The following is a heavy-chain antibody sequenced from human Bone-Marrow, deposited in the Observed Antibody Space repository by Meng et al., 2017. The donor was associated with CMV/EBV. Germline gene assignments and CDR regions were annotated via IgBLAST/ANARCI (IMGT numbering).Heavy chain of an antibody. D-gene: IGHD1-1*01. CDR3: ARDSSTENYYYFGVDV. Sequence: SVKVSCKASGGTFSKYAISWVRQAPGQGLEWMGGIIPIFGTAHYAQKFQGRVTITTDESTSTAYMELSSLRSEDTAVYYCARDSSTENYYYFGVDVWGQGTTVTVSS. J-gene: IGHJ6*02. CDR1: GGTFSKYA. V-gene: IGHV1-69*05. CDR2: IIPIFGTA.